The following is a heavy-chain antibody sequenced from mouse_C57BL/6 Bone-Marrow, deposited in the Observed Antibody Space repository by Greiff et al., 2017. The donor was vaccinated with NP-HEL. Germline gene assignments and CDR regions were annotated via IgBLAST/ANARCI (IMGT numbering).Heavy chain of an antibody. V-gene: IGHV5-6*02. Sequence: EVNVVESGGDLVKPGGSLKLSCAASGFTFSSYGMSWVRQPPDKRLEWVATIRSGGSYTYYPDSVKGRFTISRDNAKNTLYLQMSRRKSEDTAMYYCARRDLITTGVADWYFDVWGTGTTVTVSS. CDR3: ARRDLITTGVADWYFDV. CDR1: GFTFSSYG. CDR2: IRSGGSYT. D-gene: IGHD1-1*01. J-gene: IGHJ1*03.